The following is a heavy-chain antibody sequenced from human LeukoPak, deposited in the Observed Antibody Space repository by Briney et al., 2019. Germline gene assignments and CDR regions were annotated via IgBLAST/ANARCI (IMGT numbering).Heavy chain of an antibody. CDR3: AREQTTVTTLDY. V-gene: IGHV4-30-4*08. CDR1: GGSISSGDYY. CDR2: IYYSGST. J-gene: IGHJ4*02. D-gene: IGHD4-17*01. Sequence: SETLSLTCTVSGGSISSGDYYWSWIRQPPGKGLEWIGYIYYSGSTYYNPSLKSRVTISVDTSKNQFSLKLSSVTAADTAVYYCAREQTTVTTLDYWGQGTLVTVSS.